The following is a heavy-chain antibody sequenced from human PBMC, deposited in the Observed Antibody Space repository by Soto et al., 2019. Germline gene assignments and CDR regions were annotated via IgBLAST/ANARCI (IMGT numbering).Heavy chain of an antibody. V-gene: IGHV3-23*01. CDR3: ARGVVRCSSGCPCYSDY. CDR2: FSGSGART. Sequence: EVQLLESGGGLVQPGGSLRLSCAASGFSFSSYSMTWVRQAPGKGLEWVSTFSGSGARTYYADSVRGRFTISRDNSESTLSLQMNSLRAEDTALYYCARGVVRCSSGCPCYSDYWGQGTLVTVSS. CDR1: GFSFSSYS. D-gene: IGHD6-19*01. J-gene: IGHJ4*02.